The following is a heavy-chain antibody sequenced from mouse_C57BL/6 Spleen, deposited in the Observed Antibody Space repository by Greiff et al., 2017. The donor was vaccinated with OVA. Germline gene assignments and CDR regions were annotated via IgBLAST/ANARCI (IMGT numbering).Heavy chain of an antibody. CDR2: ISSGGSYT. V-gene: IGHV5-6*02. Sequence: EVKLMESGGDLVKPGGSLKLSCAASGFTFSSYGMSWVRQTPDKRLEWVATISSGGSYTYYPDSVKGRFTISRDNAKNTLYLQMSSLKSEDTAMYYCARRGELAWFAYWGQGTLVTVSA. J-gene: IGHJ3*01. CDR3: ARRGELAWFAY. CDR1: GFTFSSYG.